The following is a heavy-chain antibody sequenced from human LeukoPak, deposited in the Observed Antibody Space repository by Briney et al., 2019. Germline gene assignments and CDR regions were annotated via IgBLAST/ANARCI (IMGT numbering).Heavy chain of an antibody. CDR2: INPGGGGT. V-gene: IGHV1-46*01. J-gene: IGHJ5*02. CDR1: GYTFTSYY. D-gene: IGHD6-19*01. Sequence: ASVKVSCKASGYTFTSYYMHWVRQAPGQGLEWMGIINPGGGGTSYAQKFQGRVTMTRDTSTSTVYMELSSLRSEDTAVYYCAKGLGIAVADEGGWFDPWGQGTLVTVSS. CDR3: AKGLGIAVADEGGWFDP.